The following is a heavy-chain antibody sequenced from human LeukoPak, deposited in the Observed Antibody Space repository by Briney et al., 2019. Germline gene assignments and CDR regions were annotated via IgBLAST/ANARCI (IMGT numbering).Heavy chain of an antibody. Sequence: ASVKVSCKASGYTFTSYDFNWVRQATGQGLEWMGWMNPNSGNTGYAQKFQGRVTMTRDTSISTAYMELSSLRSEDTTVYYCARGTSCRGGSCYSDGYMDVWGEGTTVTVFS. D-gene: IGHD2-15*01. CDR2: MNPNSGNT. CDR1: GYTFTSYD. CDR3: ARGTSCRGGSCYSDGYMDV. J-gene: IGHJ6*03. V-gene: IGHV1-8*01.